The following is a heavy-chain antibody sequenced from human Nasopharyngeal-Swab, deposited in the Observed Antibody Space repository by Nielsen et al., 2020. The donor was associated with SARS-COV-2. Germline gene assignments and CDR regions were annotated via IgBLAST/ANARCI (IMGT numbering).Heavy chain of an antibody. Sequence: WIRQPPGKGLEWIGCIYYSGSTYYNPSLKSRVTISVDTSKNQFSLKLSSVTAADTAVYYCARDYRTVTTGGVYYYYYMDVWGKGTTVTVSS. V-gene: IGHV4-30-4*01. J-gene: IGHJ6*03. CDR3: ARDYRTVTTGGVYYYYYMDV. D-gene: IGHD4-17*01. CDR2: IYYSGST.